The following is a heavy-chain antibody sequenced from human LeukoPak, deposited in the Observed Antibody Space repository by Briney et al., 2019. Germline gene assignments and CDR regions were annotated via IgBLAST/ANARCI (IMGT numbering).Heavy chain of an antibody. J-gene: IGHJ6*02. Sequence: PSETLSLTCTVSGGSISSYYWSCLRQPPGKGLEWIGYIYYSGSTNYNPSLKSRVTISVDTSKNQFSLKLSSVTAADTAVYYCARRAGSYYYYGMDVWGQGTTVTVSS. CDR3: ARRAGSYYYYGMDV. D-gene: IGHD3-10*01. CDR1: GGSISSYY. CDR2: IYYSGST. V-gene: IGHV4-59*08.